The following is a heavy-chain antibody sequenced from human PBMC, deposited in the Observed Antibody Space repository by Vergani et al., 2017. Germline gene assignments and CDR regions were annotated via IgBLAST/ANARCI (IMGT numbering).Heavy chain of an antibody. CDR3: AKKRGSLYYYGVDV. J-gene: IGHJ6*02. Sequence: QEQLLQSGGGVVQPGGSLRLSCIGSGYTFGHFDMNWVCQAPGKGLDWVAFIRYDGSNQQYIDSGKGRFTSSRDNSKDTLFLQMIGLRPEDTGTYFCAKKRGSLYYYGVDVWGQGTTITVSS. V-gene: IGHV3-30*02. CDR2: IRYDGSNQ. D-gene: IGHD5-24*01. CDR1: GYTFGHFD.